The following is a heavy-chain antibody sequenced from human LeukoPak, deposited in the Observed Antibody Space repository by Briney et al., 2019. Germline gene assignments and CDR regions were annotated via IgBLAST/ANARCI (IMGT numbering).Heavy chain of an antibody. Sequence: GGSLRLSCAASGFTVSSNYMSWVRQAPGKGLEWVSVIYSGGGTDYADSVKGRFTISRDNAKNSLYLQMNSLRAEDTAVYYCAREEMYSSGWQTFDYWGQGTLVTVSS. D-gene: IGHD6-19*01. CDR2: IYSGGGT. CDR3: AREEMYSSGWQTFDY. CDR1: GFTVSSNY. J-gene: IGHJ4*02. V-gene: IGHV3-53*01.